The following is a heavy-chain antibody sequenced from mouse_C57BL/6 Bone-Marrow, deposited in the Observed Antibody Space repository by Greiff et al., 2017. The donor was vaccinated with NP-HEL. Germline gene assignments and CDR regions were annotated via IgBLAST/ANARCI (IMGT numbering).Heavy chain of an antibody. Sequence: QVQLKQPGAELVKPGASVKLSCKASGYTFTSYWMHWVKQRPGQGLEWIGMIHPNSGSTNYNEKFKSKATLTVDKSSSTAYMRLSSLTSEDSAVYYCVGFLYAMDYWGQGTSVTVSS. CDR2: IHPNSGST. CDR1: GYTFTSYW. J-gene: IGHJ4*01. CDR3: VGFLYAMDY. D-gene: IGHD4-1*01. V-gene: IGHV1-64*01.